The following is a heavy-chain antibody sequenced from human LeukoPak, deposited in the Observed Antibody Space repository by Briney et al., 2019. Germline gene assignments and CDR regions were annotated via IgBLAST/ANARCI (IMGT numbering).Heavy chain of an antibody. V-gene: IGHV4-59*01. J-gene: IGHJ5*02. CDR2: IYYSGST. CDR3: AKGLYCSSTSCFPRFDP. CDR1: GGSISSYY. D-gene: IGHD2-2*01. Sequence: SETLSLTCTVSGGSISSYYWSWIRQPPGKGLEWIGYIYYSGSTNYNPSPKSRVTISVDTSKNQFSLKLSSVTAADTAVYYCAKGLYCSSTSCFPRFDPWGQGTLVTVSS.